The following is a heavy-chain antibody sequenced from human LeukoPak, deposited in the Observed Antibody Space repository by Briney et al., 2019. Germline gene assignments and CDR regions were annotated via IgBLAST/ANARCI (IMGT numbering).Heavy chain of an antibody. Sequence: GESLKISCKGSGYSFNTYWIGWVRQMPGKGREWMGIIYPGDSDTRYSPSFQGQVTISADKSISTAYLQWSSLKASDTAMYYCARQYYYGSGSSHTDFDYWGQGTLVTVSS. CDR2: IYPGDSDT. V-gene: IGHV5-51*01. J-gene: IGHJ4*02. CDR1: GYSFNTYW. CDR3: ARQYYYGSGSSHTDFDY. D-gene: IGHD3-10*01.